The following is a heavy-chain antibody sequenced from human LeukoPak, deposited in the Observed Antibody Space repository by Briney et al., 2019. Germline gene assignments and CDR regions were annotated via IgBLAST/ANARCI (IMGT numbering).Heavy chain of an antibody. CDR2: MNPSGST. CDR3: ARGRQDVTMIVVVMTAVSYYLDV. J-gene: IGHJ6*03. V-gene: IGHV4-34*01. D-gene: IGHD3-22*01. CDR1: GGSFSGYY. Sequence: PSETLSLTCAVYGGSFSGYYWTWIRQTPEKGLEWIGEMNPSGSTNYNTSPKSRVTISVDTAKNQSSLELSSVTAADTAVYYCARGRQDVTMIVVVMTAVSYYLDVWGKGTTVTVS.